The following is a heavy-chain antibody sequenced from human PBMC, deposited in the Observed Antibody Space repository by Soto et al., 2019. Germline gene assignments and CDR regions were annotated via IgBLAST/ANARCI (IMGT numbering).Heavy chain of an antibody. CDR1: GGSISSYY. J-gene: IGHJ4*02. Sequence: SETLSLTCTVSGGSISSYYWSWIRQHPGKGLEWIGYIYYSGSTYYNPSLKSRVTISVDTSKNQFSLKLSSVTAADTAVYYCARDSPITGTTDYWGQGTLVTVSS. CDR2: IYYSGST. CDR3: ARDSPITGTTDY. D-gene: IGHD1-7*01. V-gene: IGHV4-59*06.